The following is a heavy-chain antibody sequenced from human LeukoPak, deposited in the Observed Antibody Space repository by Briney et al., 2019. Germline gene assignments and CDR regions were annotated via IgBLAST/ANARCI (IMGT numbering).Heavy chain of an antibody. CDR2: IIPIFGTA. CDR1: GGTFSSYA. D-gene: IGHD1-20*01. V-gene: IGHV1-69*06. J-gene: IGHJ4*02. Sequence: SVKVSCKASGGTFSSYAISWVRQAPGQGLEWMGGIIPIFGTANYAQKFQGRVTITADKSTSTAYMELSSLRSEDTAVYYCASPKNNWNDWYYFDYWGQGTLVTVSS. CDR3: ASPKNNWNDWYYFDY.